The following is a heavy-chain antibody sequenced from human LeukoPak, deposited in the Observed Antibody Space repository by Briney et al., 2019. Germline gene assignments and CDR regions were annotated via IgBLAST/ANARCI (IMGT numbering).Heavy chain of an antibody. Sequence: SETLSLTCAVYGGSFSGYYWSWIRQPPGKGLEWIGEINHSGSTNYNPSLKSRVTISVDTSKNQFSLKLSSVTAADTAVCYCARWMLRRRSYYYYGMDVWGQGTTVTVSS. CDR3: ARWMLRRRSYYYYGMDV. V-gene: IGHV4-34*01. J-gene: IGHJ6*02. CDR2: INHSGST. D-gene: IGHD2-15*01. CDR1: GGSFSGYY.